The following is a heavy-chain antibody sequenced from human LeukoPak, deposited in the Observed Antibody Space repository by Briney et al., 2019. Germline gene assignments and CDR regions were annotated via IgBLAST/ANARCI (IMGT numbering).Heavy chain of an antibody. J-gene: IGHJ4*02. V-gene: IGHV4-34*01. D-gene: IGHD3-10*01. CDR3: ARGRYYYGSGSYPDY. Sequence: SETLSLTCAVYGGSFSGYYWSWIRQPPGKGLEWIGEINHSGSTNYNPSLKSRVTISVDTPKNQFSLKLRAVTAADTAVYYCARGRYYYGSGSYPDYWGQGTLVTVSS. CDR2: INHSGST. CDR1: GGSFSGYY.